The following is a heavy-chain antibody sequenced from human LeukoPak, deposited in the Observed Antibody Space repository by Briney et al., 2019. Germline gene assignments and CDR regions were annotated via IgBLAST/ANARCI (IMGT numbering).Heavy chain of an antibody. J-gene: IGHJ3*02. CDR1: GFTSSSYW. CDR3: ARDQILGYCSGGSCPPDAFDI. CDR2: IKQDGGEK. D-gene: IGHD2-15*01. V-gene: IGHV3-7*01. Sequence: GGSLRLSCAASGFTSSSYWMSWVRQAPGKGLEWVANIKQDGGEKYYVDSVKGRFTISRDNAKNSVYLQMNSLRAQDTAVYYCARDQILGYCSGGSCPPDAFDIWGQGTMVTVSS.